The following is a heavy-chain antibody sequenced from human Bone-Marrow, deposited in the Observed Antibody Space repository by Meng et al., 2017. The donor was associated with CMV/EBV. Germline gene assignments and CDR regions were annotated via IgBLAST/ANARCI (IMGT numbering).Heavy chain of an antibody. D-gene: IGHD1-26*01. J-gene: IGHJ4*02. CDR3: ARASGWELLTPFDY. Sequence: GSLRLSCAVYGGSFSGYYWSWIRQPPGKGLEWIGEINHSGSTNYNPSLKSRVTISVDTSKNQFSLKLSSVTAADTAVYYCARASGWELLTPFDYWGQGTLVTVSS. CDR1: GGSFSGYY. V-gene: IGHV4-34*01. CDR2: INHSGST.